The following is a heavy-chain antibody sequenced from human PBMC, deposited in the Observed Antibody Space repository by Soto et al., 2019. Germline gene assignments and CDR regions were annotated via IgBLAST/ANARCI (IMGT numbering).Heavy chain of an antibody. CDR2: IYPGDSDT. D-gene: IGHD3-22*01. V-gene: IGHV5-51*01. CDR1: GKAFTSFW. J-gene: IGHJ3*02. CDR3: AKQDDRGALEI. Sequence: GESLKISCKISGKAFTSFWVVWVRQMPGRGLEWMGNIYPGDSDTRYTPPLQGQVTISADKSTNTAYLQWHSLQASDTALYYCAKQDDRGALEIWGQGTKVTVSS.